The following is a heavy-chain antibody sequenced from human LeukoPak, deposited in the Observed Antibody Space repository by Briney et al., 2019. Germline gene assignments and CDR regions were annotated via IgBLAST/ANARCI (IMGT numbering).Heavy chain of an antibody. V-gene: IGHV3-30*02. CDR3: AKDQGTTFGYFNY. CDR2: IRYDGTTK. J-gene: IGHJ4*02. Sequence: GGSVRLSCAASGFIFSNFGMHGVRQAPGKGLEGVAFIRYDGTTKYYAGSVKGRFTISRDNPKNTLSLQMSSPRAEDTGIYFCAKDQGTTFGYFNYWGQGILVTVSS. D-gene: IGHD1-14*01. CDR1: GFIFSNFG.